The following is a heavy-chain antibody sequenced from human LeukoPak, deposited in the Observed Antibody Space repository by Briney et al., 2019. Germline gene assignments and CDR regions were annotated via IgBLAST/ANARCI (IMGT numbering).Heavy chain of an antibody. CDR2: MYYSGST. V-gene: IGHV4-59*01. Sequence: SETLSLTCTVSGVSLSSYYWSWIRQPPGKGLEWIGYMYYSGSTNYNPSLKSRVTIPVGTSKNEYSLKLSSVTAADTAVYYCARGNYYDSRTYYRAFDIWGQGTMVTVSS. CDR1: GVSLSSYY. J-gene: IGHJ3*02. CDR3: ARGNYYDSRTYYRAFDI. D-gene: IGHD3-22*01.